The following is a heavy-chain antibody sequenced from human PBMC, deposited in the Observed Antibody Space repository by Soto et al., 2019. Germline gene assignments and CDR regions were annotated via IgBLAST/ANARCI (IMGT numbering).Heavy chain of an antibody. D-gene: IGHD5-12*01. V-gene: IGHV3-30-3*01. J-gene: IGHJ4*02. CDR3: ASNLESGYGR. CDR2: ISYDGSNK. CDR1: GFTFSSYA. Sequence: PGGSLRLSCAASGFTFSSYAMHWVRQAPGKGLEWVAVISYDGSNKYYADSVKGRFTISRDNSKNTLYLQMNSLRAEDTAVYYCASNLESGYGRWGQGTLVTVSS.